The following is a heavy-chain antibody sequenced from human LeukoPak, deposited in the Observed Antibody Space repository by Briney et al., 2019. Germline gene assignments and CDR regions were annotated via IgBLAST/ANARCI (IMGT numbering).Heavy chain of an antibody. V-gene: IGHV3-9*01. CDR1: GFSFDDYA. D-gene: IGHD6-13*01. CDR2: ISWNGNSI. J-gene: IGHJ4*02. CDR3: VKDRVSISSSGYFDY. Sequence: GGSLRLSCAASGFSFDDYATHWVRQAPGKGLEWVSAISWNGNSIVYADSVKGRFTISRDNSKNTLYLQMSSLRAEDTAVYYCVKDRVSISSSGYFDYWGQGTLVTVSS.